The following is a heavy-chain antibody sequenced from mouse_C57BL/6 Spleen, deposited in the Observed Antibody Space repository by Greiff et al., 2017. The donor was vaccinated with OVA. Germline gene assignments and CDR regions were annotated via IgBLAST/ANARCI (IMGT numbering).Heavy chain of an antibody. D-gene: IGHD2-10*01. CDR2: ISSGGDYI. Sequence: EVKLVESGEGLVKPGGSLKLSCAASGFTFSSYAMSWVRQTPEKRLEWVAYISSGGDYIYYADTVKGRFTISSDNARNTLYLQMSSLKSEDTAMYYCTRAYPYYFDYWGQGTTLTVAS. CDR3: TRAYPYYFDY. CDR1: GFTFSSYA. V-gene: IGHV5-9-1*02. J-gene: IGHJ2*01.